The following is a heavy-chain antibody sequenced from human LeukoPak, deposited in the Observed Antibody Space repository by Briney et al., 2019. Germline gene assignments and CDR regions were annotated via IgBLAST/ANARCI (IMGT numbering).Heavy chain of an antibody. CDR2: IYYSGST. V-gene: IGHV4-59*01. Sequence: SETLSLTCTVWGDPIRIYYSIWLRQPPGKGLDWIGYIYYSGSTNYNPSLKSRVTISVDTSKNQFSLKLSSVTAPDAAVYYCARDNLGVWGYWFDPWGQGTLVTVSS. J-gene: IGHJ5*02. D-gene: IGHD7-27*01. CDR3: ARDNLGVWGYWFDP. CDR1: GDPIRIYY.